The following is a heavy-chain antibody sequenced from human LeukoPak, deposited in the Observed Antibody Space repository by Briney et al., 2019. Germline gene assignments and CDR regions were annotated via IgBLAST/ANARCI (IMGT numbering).Heavy chain of an antibody. CDR2: INPKSGGK. V-gene: IGHV1-2*02. Sequence: ASVKDSCKACGYTFTDYYMHWVGQAPGQGREWMGCINPKSGGKNYEKKFQGRVTRTRDTSISTSYMELSRLRSDDTAVYYCARDPARITIFGVAKYMDVWGKGTTVTVSS. J-gene: IGHJ6*03. D-gene: IGHD3-3*01. CDR1: GYTFTDYY. CDR3: ARDPARITIFGVAKYMDV.